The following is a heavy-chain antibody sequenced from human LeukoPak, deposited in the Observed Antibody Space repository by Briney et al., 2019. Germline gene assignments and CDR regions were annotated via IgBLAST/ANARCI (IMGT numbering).Heavy chain of an antibody. V-gene: IGHV3-49*04. Sequence: GGSLTLSCRASGFSVGDYVMSWVRQAPGKGLEWVGFIRSKTYGGTADYAASVEGRFTISRDDSNNIVYLQMNGLKTEDTAVYYCTRGLEGFTAYDDFWGQGTLVTVSS. CDR1: GFSVGDYV. D-gene: IGHD5-12*01. J-gene: IGHJ4*02. CDR2: IRSKTYGGTA. CDR3: TRGLEGFTAYDDF.